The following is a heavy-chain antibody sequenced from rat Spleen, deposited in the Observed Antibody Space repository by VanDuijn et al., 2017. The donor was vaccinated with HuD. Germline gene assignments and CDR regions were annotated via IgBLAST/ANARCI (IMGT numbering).Heavy chain of an antibody. V-gene: IGHV5-29*01. D-gene: IGHD1-1*01. CDR3: TRHGTINTMVRYYFDY. CDR1: GFTFSRSA. J-gene: IGHJ2*01. Sequence: EVQLVESGGGLVQPGRSLKLSCAASGFTFSRSAMAWVRQAPTKGLDWVATISYDGSSTYYRDSVKGRFTISRDDAKNILYLQMDSLRSEDTATYYCTRHGTINTMVRYYFDYWGQGDMVTVSS. CDR2: ISYDGSST.